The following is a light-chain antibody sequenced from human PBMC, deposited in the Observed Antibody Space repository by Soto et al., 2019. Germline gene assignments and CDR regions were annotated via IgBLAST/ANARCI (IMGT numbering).Light chain of an antibody. CDR3: QKYNSAPHT. CDR2: ATS. V-gene: IGKV1-27*01. CDR1: QGIAPY. J-gene: IGKJ4*01. Sequence: DVQMTQSPSSLSAFVGDRVTITCRASQGIAPYLAWFQQKPGKVPKLLIYATSTLQSGVPSRFSGSGSGTDFTLTISSLQPEDVGTYYCQKYNSAPHTFGGGTKVEIK.